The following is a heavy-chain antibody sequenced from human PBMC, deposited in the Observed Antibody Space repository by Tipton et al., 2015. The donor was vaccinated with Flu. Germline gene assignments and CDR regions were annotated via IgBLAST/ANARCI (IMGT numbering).Heavy chain of an antibody. V-gene: IGHV4-4*02. CDR3: TSNRGSGSYYDS. Sequence: SLRLSCAVSGGSISSNNWWSWVRQPPGRGLEWIGEIHHSGTTDYEPSLKSRVTISVDKSKNQFSLKLNSVTAAGTAVYYCTSNRGSGSYYDSWGQGTLVTVSS. CDR1: GGSISSNNW. J-gene: IGHJ4*02. D-gene: IGHD1-26*01. CDR2: IHHSGTT.